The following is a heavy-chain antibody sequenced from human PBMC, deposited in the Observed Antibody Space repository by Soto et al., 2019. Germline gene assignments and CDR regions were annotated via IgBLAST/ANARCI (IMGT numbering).Heavy chain of an antibody. CDR3: ARDAVRGGVDS. CDR2: IGSSSTSM. CDR1: GFTFSSYS. Sequence: GGSLRLSCAVSGFTFSSYSMTWVRQAPGKGLEWVSYIGSSSTSMFYADSVKGRFTISRDNAKNSLSLQMNSLRDEDTAVYYCARDAVRGGVDSWGQGILVTVSS. J-gene: IGHJ4*02. D-gene: IGHD3-10*01. V-gene: IGHV3-48*02.